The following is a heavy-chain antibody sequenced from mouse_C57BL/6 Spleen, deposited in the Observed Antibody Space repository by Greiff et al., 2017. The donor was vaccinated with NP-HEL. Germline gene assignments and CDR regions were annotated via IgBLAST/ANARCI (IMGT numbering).Heavy chain of an antibody. CDR2: IYPGNSDT. Sequence: EVKLQESGTVLARPGASVKMSCKTSGYTFTSYWMHWVKQRPGQGLEWIGAIYPGNSDTSYNQKFKGKAKLTAVTSASTAYMELSSLTNEDSAVYSGTKEEEERGRVSWFAYWGQGTLVTVSA. CDR3: TKEEEERGRVSWFAY. V-gene: IGHV1-5*01. CDR1: GYTFTSYW. D-gene: IGHD4-1*01. J-gene: IGHJ3*01.